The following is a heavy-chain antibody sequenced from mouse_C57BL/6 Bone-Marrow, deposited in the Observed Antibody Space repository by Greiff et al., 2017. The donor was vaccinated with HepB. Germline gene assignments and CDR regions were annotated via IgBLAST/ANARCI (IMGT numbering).Heavy chain of an antibody. J-gene: IGHJ3*01. Sequence: VQLKESGAELVRPGASVKLSCTASGFNIKDDYMHWVKQRPEQGLEWIGWIDPENGDTEYASKFQGKATITADTSSNIAYLQLSSLTSEDTAVYYCTTFYYGSSYGFAYWGQGTLVTVSA. CDR2: IDPENGDT. V-gene: IGHV14-4*01. CDR3: TTFYYGSSYGFAY. CDR1: GFNIKDDY. D-gene: IGHD1-1*01.